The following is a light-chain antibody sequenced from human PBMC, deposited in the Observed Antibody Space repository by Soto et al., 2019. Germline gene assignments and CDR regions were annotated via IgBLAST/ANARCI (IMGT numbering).Light chain of an antibody. V-gene: IGKV4-1*01. CDR1: QSVLYSSNNKNY. CDR3: QQYYSTPPT. Sequence: VMTQSPDSLAVSLGGRATINCKSSQSVLYSSNNKNYLAWYQQKPGQPPKLLIYWASTRESGVPDRFSGSGSGTDLTLTISSLQAEDVAVYYCQQYYSTPPTFGQGTKVDI. CDR2: WAS. J-gene: IGKJ1*01.